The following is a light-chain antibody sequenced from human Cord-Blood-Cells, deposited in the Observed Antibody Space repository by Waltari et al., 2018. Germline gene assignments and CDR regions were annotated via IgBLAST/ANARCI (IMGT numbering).Light chain of an antibody. CDR2: EAT. CDR3: LQHSNFPSYS. CDR1: QDIDAV. Sequence: ETTLTQSPAFMSSTPGDKVNISCTASQDIDAVMNWYQQKTGEAAIFIIQEATALVPGISPRFSGSGYGTEFTLTINNREAEDAAEYFCLQHSNFPSYSFGQGTKLESK. J-gene: IGKJ2*03. V-gene: IGKV5-2*01.